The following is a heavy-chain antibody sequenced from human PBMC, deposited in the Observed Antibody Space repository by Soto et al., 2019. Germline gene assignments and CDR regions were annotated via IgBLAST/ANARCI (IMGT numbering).Heavy chain of an antibody. V-gene: IGHV1-18*01. D-gene: IGHD3-16*01. CDR2: VSGYNGST. CDR1: GYTFTSHG. J-gene: IGHJ4*02. CDR3: ARDLGAKVYY. Sequence: QVQLVQSGAEVKKPGASVKVSCKASGYTFTSHGISWVRQAPGQGLEWMGWVSGYNGSTNYAQKFQGRVTMTTDTSTTTAYMELRSLTSDDTAVYYCARDLGAKVYYWGQGTLVTVSS.